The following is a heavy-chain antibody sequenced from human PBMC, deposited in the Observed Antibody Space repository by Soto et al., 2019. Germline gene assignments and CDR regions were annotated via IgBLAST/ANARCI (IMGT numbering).Heavy chain of an antibody. V-gene: IGHV3-23*01. CDR3: ATYCSGGSCPDKRYFDY. CDR2: ISGSGGST. D-gene: IGHD2-15*01. CDR1: GFTFSSYA. Sequence: EVQLLESGGGLVQPGGSLRLSCAASGFTFSSYAMSWVRQAPGKGLEWVSAISGSGGSTYYADSVKGRFTISRDNSKHTLYLQMNSLRAEDTAVYYCATYCSGGSCPDKRYFDYWGQGTLVTVSS. J-gene: IGHJ4*02.